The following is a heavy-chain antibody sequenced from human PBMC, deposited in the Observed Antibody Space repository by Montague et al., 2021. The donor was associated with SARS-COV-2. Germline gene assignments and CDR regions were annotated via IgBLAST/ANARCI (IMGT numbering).Heavy chain of an antibody. CDR3: ARDGEYCSGEKCDSYWYFDL. V-gene: IGHV3-7*01. CDR2: MKQDWSEI. CDR1: GFTLGSYW. D-gene: IGHD2-15*01. J-gene: IGHJ2*01. Sequence: SLRLSCAGSGFTLGSYWLSWVRQAPGKGLEWVANMKQDWSEIFYVDSVKGRFTMSRDNAKGSVYLQMTSLRIEDTARYYCARDGEYCSGEKCDSYWYFDLWGRGTQVTVS.